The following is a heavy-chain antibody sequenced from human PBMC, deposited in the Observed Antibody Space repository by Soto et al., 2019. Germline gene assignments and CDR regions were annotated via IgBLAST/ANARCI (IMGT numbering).Heavy chain of an antibody. CDR3: AKDGNPIPYLTGYYRLGWFDP. J-gene: IGHJ5*02. Sequence: EVQLLESGGGLVQPGGSLRLSCAAPGFTFSSYAMSWVRQAPGKGLEWVSAISGSGGSTYYADSVKGRFTISRDNSKNPLYLQMNSLRAEDTAVYYCAKDGNPIPYLTGYYRLGWFDPWGQGTLVTVSS. CDR2: ISGSGGST. D-gene: IGHD3-9*01. V-gene: IGHV3-23*01. CDR1: GFTFSSYA.